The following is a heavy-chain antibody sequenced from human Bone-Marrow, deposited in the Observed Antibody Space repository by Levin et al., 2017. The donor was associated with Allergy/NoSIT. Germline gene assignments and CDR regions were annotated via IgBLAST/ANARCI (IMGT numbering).Heavy chain of an antibody. V-gene: IGHV3-33*01. CDR3: ARHRGSGIYPSVFYFDL. J-gene: IGHJ4*02. CDR2: IWYDGAKK. D-gene: IGHD1-26*01. Sequence: PGGSLRLSCAASGLYLTNHGMHWVRQAPGKGLEWLAIIWYDGAKKYYADSVEGRFTISRDTSKNTLYLEMNTLRAEDTAVYYCARHRGSGIYPSVFYFDLWGQGTLVTVSS. CDR1: GLYLTNHG.